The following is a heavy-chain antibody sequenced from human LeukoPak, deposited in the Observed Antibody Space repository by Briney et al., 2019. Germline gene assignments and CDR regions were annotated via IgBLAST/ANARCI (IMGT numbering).Heavy chain of an antibody. Sequence: PGGSLRLSCAASGFTSDDYGMSWVRQAPGKGLEWVSGINWNGGSTGYADSVKGRFTISRDNAKNSLYLQMNSLRAEDTALYYCARDTLDIVVVPVAKYYYYYMDVWGKGTTVTVSS. CDR2: INWNGGST. CDR1: GFTSDDYG. D-gene: IGHD2-2*01. CDR3: ARDTLDIVVVPVAKYYYYYMDV. J-gene: IGHJ6*03. V-gene: IGHV3-20*04.